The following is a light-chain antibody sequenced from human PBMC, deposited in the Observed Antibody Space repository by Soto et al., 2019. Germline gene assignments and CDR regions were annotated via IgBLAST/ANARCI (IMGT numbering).Light chain of an antibody. CDR1: QSVSSNN. CDR2: DAS. Sequence: EIVLTQSPATLSLAPGERATHSCGASQSVSSNNLAWYQQKPGLAPRLLIYDASTRATGIPDRFSGSGSGTDFTLTISRLEPGDFAVYYCQQYGTSPWTFGQGTKVDI. CDR3: QQYGTSPWT. J-gene: IGKJ1*01. V-gene: IGKV3D-20*01.